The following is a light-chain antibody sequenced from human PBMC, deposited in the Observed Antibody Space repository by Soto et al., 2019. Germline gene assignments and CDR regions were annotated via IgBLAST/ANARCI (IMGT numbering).Light chain of an antibody. CDR2: DAS. CDR3: QQRSDSIT. J-gene: IGKJ5*01. V-gene: IGKV3-11*01. CDR1: HSVTTH. Sequence: IVVTQSPDTLSLSPGERATLSCWASHSVTTHLAWFQQRPGQTPRLLIYDASTRAPGIPARFSGRGSGADFTLTISSLEPEDFAVYYCQQRSDSITFGQGTRLEIK.